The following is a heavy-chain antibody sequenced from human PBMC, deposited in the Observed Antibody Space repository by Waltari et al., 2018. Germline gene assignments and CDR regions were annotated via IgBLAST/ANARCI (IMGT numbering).Heavy chain of an antibody. D-gene: IGHD2-21*02. J-gene: IGHJ2*01. CDR1: GYSFPSYD. Sequence: QVQLVESGAEVKKPGASVKVSCQASGYSFPSYDINWVRQATGQGLEWMGWTNPKSGKTGYAPKFQGRVTMTRNTSIDTAYMELSSLRSEDTAIYYCARRAYCGNDCYSGYWYFDLWGPGTLVTVSS. CDR2: TNPKSGKT. CDR3: ARRAYCGNDCYSGYWYFDL. V-gene: IGHV1-8*01.